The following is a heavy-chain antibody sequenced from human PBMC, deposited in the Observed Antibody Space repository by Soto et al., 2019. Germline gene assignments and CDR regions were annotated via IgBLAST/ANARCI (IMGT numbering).Heavy chain of an antibody. CDR1: GFTVISYA. CDR2: ISGSGGST. CDR3: AKAGYCSSATCATRYYYMDV. V-gene: IGHV3-23*01. J-gene: IGHJ6*03. Sequence: PGGSLRLSCAASGFTVISYAMGWVRQAPGKGLEWVSAISGSGGSTYYADSVKGRFTISRDNSKNTLYLQMNSLRAEDTAVYYCAKAGYCSSATCATRYYYMDVWGKGTTVTVSS. D-gene: IGHD2-2*01.